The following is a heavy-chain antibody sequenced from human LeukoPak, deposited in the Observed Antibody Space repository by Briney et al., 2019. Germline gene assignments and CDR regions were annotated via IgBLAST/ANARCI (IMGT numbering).Heavy chain of an antibody. CDR2: INPNSGDT. J-gene: IGHJ4*02. CDR1: GYTFTGYY. Sequence: GASVKVSCKASGYTFTGYYLHWVRQAPGQGLEWMGWINPNSGDTNYAQKFRGRVTFTRDTSISTAYLEVASDDTAVYYCARDLRGLYDYFDYWGQGTLVTVSS. CDR3: ARDLRGLYDYFDY. V-gene: IGHV1-2*02. D-gene: IGHD5/OR15-5a*01.